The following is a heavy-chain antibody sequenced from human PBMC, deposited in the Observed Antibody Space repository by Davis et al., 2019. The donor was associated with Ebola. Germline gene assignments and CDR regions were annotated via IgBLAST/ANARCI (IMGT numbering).Heavy chain of an antibody. V-gene: IGHV3-23*01. CDR1: GFSFNSNA. CDR2: ISGGGVST. Sequence: PGGSLRLSCAASGFSFNSNAMSWVRQAPGKGLGWVSAISGGGVSTYQADSVKGRFIISRDNSKNTLYLQMNSLRAEDTAVYYCAKISKYGWFGELSSFDYWGQGTLVTVSS. D-gene: IGHD3-10*01. J-gene: IGHJ4*02. CDR3: AKISKYGWFGELSSFDY.